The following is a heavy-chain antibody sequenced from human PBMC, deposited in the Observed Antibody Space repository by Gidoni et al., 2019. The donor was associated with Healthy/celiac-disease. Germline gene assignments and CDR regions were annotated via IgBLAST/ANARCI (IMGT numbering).Heavy chain of an antibody. D-gene: IGHD1-26*01. Sequence: EVQLVESGGGLVQPGRSLRLSCPASGFTFGAYAMSWVRQAPGKGLEWVGFIRSKAYGGTTEYAASVKGRFTISRDDSKSIAYLQMNSLKTEDTAVYYCTRKGWELLARYAFDIWGQGTMVTVSS. V-gene: IGHV3-49*04. J-gene: IGHJ3*02. CDR2: IRSKAYGGTT. CDR3: TRKGWELLARYAFDI. CDR1: GFTFGAYA.